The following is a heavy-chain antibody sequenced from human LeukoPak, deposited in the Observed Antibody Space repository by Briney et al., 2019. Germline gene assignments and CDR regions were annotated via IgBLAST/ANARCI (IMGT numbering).Heavy chain of an antibody. Sequence: SETLSLTCAVYGVSFSGYYWSWIRQTPGKGLEWFGEINHSGSTNYNPSLKSRVTISVDTSKNQFSLKLSSVTAADTAVYYCARSGITIFGVVIGFFDYWGQGTLVTVSS. D-gene: IGHD3-3*01. CDR3: ARSGITIFGVVIGFFDY. V-gene: IGHV4-34*01. CDR2: INHSGST. J-gene: IGHJ4*02. CDR1: GVSFSGYY.